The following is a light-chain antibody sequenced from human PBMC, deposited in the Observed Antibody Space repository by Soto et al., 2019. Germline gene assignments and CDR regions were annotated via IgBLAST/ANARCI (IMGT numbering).Light chain of an antibody. CDR1: RGIYNY. V-gene: IGKV1-27*01. J-gene: IGKJ1*01. CDR3: QKYDSAPRT. CDR2: AAS. Sequence: DVQVTQSPASLSASVGDRVNISCRTSRGIYNYLAWYQQKSGQIPKLLINAASSLQSGVPSRFSGIGSGTDFTLSISSLQPEDVATYYCQKYDSAPRTFGQGTKVEIK.